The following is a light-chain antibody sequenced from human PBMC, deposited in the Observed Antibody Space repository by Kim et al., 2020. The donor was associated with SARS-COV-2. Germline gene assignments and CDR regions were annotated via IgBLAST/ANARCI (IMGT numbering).Light chain of an antibody. Sequence: ASTGDRVTVTCRASQDISNSLAWYQQKPGKAPELLIYDAFTLQSGVSPRFSGSRSGTDFTLTISSLQSEDFATYYCQQHYIYPLTFGGGTKVDIK. V-gene: IGKV1-8*01. CDR2: DAF. CDR3: QQHYIYPLT. CDR1: QDISNS. J-gene: IGKJ4*01.